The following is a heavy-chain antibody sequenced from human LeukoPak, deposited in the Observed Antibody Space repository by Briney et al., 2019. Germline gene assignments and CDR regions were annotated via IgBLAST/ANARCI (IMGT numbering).Heavy chain of an antibody. Sequence: SETLSLTCTVSGGSISSGDYYWSWIRQPPGEGLEWIGYIYYSGSTYYNPSLKSRVTISVDTSKNQFSLKLSSVTAADTAVYYCARDVDGDRFDYWGQGTLVTVSS. CDR1: GGSISSGDYY. V-gene: IGHV4-30-4*01. J-gene: IGHJ4*02. D-gene: IGHD4-17*01. CDR2: IYYSGST. CDR3: ARDVDGDRFDY.